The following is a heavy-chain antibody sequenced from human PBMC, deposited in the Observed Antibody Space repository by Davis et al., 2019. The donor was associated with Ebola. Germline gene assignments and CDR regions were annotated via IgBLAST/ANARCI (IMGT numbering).Heavy chain of an antibody. D-gene: IGHD3-22*01. CDR1: GGSIRTHY. Sequence: SETLSPTCTVSGGSIRTHYWSWIRQSPGKGLEWIGYGYYGGRTDYNPSLKSRAIISVDTSKNHFSLNLSSVTAADTAIYYCARSVFYDSTGYYVHWYYDLWGRGTLVTVSS. V-gene: IGHV4-59*11. CDR3: ARSVFYDSTGYYVHWYYDL. CDR2: GYYGGRT. J-gene: IGHJ2*01.